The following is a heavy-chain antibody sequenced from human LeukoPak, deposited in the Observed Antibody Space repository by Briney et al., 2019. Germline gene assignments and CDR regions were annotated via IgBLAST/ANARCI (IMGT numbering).Heavy chain of an antibody. J-gene: IGHJ6*03. CDR1: GYSFTSYW. V-gene: IGHV5-51*01. D-gene: IGHD1-26*01. CDR3: ARRRAGSSLDYYYYVDV. Sequence: GESLKISCKGSGYSFTSYWIGWVRQMPGKGLEWMGLIYPGDSDTRYSPSFQGQVTISADKSISTAYLQWSSLKASDTAMYYCARRRAGSSLDYYYYVDVWGKGTTVTVSS. CDR2: IYPGDSDT.